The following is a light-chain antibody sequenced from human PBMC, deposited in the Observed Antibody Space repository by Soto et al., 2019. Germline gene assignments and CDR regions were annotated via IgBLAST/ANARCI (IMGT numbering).Light chain of an antibody. J-gene: IGKJ2*01. V-gene: IGKV1-39*01. Sequence: DIQMTQSPPSLSASVGDRVTITCRASQTISTYLNWYQQKPGKAPKLLIYAASTLQSGVPSRFSGSGSGTDFTLTISSLQPEDFATYYCQQSHAIPYTFGQGTKLESK. CDR3: QQSHAIPYT. CDR1: QTISTY. CDR2: AAS.